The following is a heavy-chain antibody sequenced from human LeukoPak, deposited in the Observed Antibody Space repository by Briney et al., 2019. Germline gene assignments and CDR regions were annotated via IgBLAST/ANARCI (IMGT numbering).Heavy chain of an antibody. V-gene: IGHV4-59*12. CDR3: ARDPAKEMATPFDY. J-gene: IGHJ4*02. CDR1: GGSISSYY. D-gene: IGHD5-24*01. Sequence: SETLSLTCTVSGGSISSYYWSWIRQPPGKGLEWIGYIYYSGSTNYNPSLKSRVTISVDTSKNQFSLKLSSATAADTAVYYCARDPAKEMATPFDYWGQGTLVTVSS. CDR2: IYYSGST.